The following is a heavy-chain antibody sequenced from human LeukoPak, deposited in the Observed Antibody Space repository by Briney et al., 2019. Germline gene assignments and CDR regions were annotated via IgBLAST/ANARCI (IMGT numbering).Heavy chain of an antibody. CDR1: GFTFSTYA. CDR2: ISGSDGST. V-gene: IGHV3-23*01. Sequence: PGGSLRLSCAASGFTFSTYAMSWVRQAPGKGLEWVSVISGSDGSTYYADSVKGRFTISRDITKNTLYLQMNSLTAEDTAVYYCAKDGSRFSEWPPPLGYWGQGTLVTVSS. CDR3: AKDGSRFSEWPPPLGY. J-gene: IGHJ4*02. D-gene: IGHD3-3*01.